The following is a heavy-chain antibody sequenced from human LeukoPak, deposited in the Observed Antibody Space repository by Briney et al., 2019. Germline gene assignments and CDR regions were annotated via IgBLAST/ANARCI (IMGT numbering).Heavy chain of an antibody. Sequence: GGSLRLSCAASGFTFSSYWMSWVRQAPGKGLEWVANIKQDGSEKYYVDSVKGRFTISRDNAKNSLYLQMNSLRAEDTAVYYCARDNLDYYGSGSYGHYYYMDVWGKGTTVTVSS. CDR2: IKQDGSEK. J-gene: IGHJ6*03. CDR1: GFTFSSYW. D-gene: IGHD3-10*01. V-gene: IGHV3-7*01. CDR3: ARDNLDYYGSGSYGHYYYMDV.